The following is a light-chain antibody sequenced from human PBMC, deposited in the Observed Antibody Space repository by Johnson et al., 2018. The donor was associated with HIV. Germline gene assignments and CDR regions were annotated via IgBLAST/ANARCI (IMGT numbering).Light chain of an antibody. CDR1: TSNIGNNY. CDR2: DNN. J-gene: IGLJ1*01. Sequence: QSVLTQPPSVSAAPGQKVTISCSGSTSNIGNNYVSWYQQLPGTAPKLLIYDNNKRPSGIPDRFSGSKSGTSATLGITGLQTGDEADYYCGTWDSSLLYVFGTVTKVTVL. V-gene: IGLV1-51*01. CDR3: GTWDSSLLYV.